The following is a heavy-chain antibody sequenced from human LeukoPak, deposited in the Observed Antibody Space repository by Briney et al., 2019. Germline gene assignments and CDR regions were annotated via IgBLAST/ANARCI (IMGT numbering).Heavy chain of an antibody. CDR2: FAPENDER. CDR3: ATEMTSIVLDS. CDR1: GHSLSELP. V-gene: IGHV1-24*01. Sequence: GASVKVSCKVSGHSLSELPMYWVRQAPGQGIEWMGGFAPENDERIYAQKFWDRFTMTEDTSTDTAYMELSSLTSEDTAFYYCATEMTSIVLDSWGQGTLVTVSS. D-gene: IGHD5-24*01. J-gene: IGHJ4*02.